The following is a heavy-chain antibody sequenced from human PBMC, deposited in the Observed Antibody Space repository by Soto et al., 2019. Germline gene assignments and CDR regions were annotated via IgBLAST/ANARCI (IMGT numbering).Heavy chain of an antibody. J-gene: IGHJ4*01. Sequence: PGWSLRLSCSASGLIFSDHHMNWVRQAPGKGLEWIGRSRKKGDSVTTEYAASVRGRFTVSRDDSKNSLYLQMNSLKTDDSAVYYCVGESFYQFDYRCQGAPLTVSS. D-gene: IGHD2-2*01. CDR2: SRKKGDSVTT. V-gene: IGHV3-72*01. CDR3: VGESFYQFDY. CDR1: GLIFSDHH.